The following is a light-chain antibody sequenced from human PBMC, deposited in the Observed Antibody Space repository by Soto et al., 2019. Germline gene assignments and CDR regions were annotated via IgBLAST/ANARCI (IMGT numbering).Light chain of an antibody. V-gene: IGLV4-69*01. CDR2: LNSDGSH. CDR3: QTWGSGIVV. Sequence: QLVLTQSPSASVSLGASVKLTCTLSSGHSNYAIAWHQQQSEKGPRYLMKLNSDGSHSKGDGIPDRFSGSSSGAERYLTISSLQYEDEADYYGQTWGSGIVVFGGGTKLTVL. J-gene: IGLJ2*01. CDR1: SGHSNYA.